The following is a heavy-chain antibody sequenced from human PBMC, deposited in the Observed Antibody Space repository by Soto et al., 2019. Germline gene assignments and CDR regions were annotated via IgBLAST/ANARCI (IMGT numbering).Heavy chain of an antibody. D-gene: IGHD1-26*01. CDR1: GFTFDECV. Sequence: WGSLRVSCAASGFTFDECVMHWGRQAPGKDLEWVSLISWDGDSTYYADSVKGRFTISRDNSKNSLYLQMNSLRTEDTALYYCAKDGNSGSYYLFDYWGQGT. CDR3: AKDGNSGSYYLFDY. V-gene: IGHV3-43*01. CDR2: ISWDGDST. J-gene: IGHJ4*02.